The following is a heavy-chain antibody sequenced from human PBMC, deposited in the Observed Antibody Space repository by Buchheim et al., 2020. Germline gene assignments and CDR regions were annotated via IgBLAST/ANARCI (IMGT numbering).Heavy chain of an antibody. CDR3: AKDWMRITMIPSL. CDR1: GFTFSSYG. J-gene: IGHJ2*01. D-gene: IGHD3-22*01. CDR2: ISYDGSNK. Sequence: QVQLVESGGGVVQPGRSLRLSCAASGFTFSSYGMHWVRQAPGKGLEWVAVISYDGSNKYYADSVKGRFTISRDNSKNTLYLQMNSLRAEDTAVYYCAKDWMRITMIPSLWGRGTL. V-gene: IGHV3-30*18.